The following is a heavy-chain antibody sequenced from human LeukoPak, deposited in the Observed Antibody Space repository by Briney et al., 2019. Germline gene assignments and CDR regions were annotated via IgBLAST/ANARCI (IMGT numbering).Heavy chain of an antibody. CDR3: ARVRYSYGTGYFDC. J-gene: IGHJ4*02. V-gene: IGHV4-59*01. Sequence: PSETLSLTCTVSGGSISSYYWSWIRQPPGKGLEWIGYIYYSGSTNYNPSLKSRVTISVDTSKNQFSLKLSSVTAADTAVYYCARVRYSYGTGYFDCWGQGTLVTVSS. CDR2: IYYSGST. CDR1: GGSISSYY. D-gene: IGHD5-18*01.